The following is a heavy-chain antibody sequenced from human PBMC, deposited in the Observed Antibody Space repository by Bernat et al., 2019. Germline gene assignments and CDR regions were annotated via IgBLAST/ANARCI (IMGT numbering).Heavy chain of an antibody. CDR2: IWYDGSNK. CDR1: GFTFSSYG. Sequence: QVQLVESGGGVVQPGRSLRLSCAASGFTFSSYGMHWVRQAPGKGLEWVAVIWYDGSNKYYADSAKGRFTISRDNSKNTLYLQMNSLRAEDTAVYYCARSREVAGTRGYYYYYGMDVWGQGTTVTVSS. J-gene: IGHJ6*02. D-gene: IGHD6-19*01. V-gene: IGHV3-33*01. CDR3: ARSREVAGTRGYYYYYGMDV.